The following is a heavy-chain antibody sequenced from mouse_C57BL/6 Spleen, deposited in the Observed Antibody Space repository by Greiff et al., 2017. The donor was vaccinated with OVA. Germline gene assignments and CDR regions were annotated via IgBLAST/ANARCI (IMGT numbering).Heavy chain of an antibody. Sequence: VQLQQSGPELVKPGASVKISCKASGYSFTDYNMNWVQQSTGKSLEWIGVINPNYGTTSYNQKSKGKATLTVDQSSSTAYMQLNSLTSEDSAVYYCARKDDKGSSYVNYAMDYWGQGTTVTVSS. CDR1: GYSFTDYN. V-gene: IGHV1-39*01. D-gene: IGHD1-1*01. CDR3: ARKDDKGSSYVNYAMDY. J-gene: IGHJ4*01. CDR2: INPNYGTT.